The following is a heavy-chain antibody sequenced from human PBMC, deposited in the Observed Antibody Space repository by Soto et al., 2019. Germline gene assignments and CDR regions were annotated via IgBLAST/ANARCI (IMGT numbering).Heavy chain of an antibody. V-gene: IGHV3-30*03. CDR2: LANDGSYQ. J-gene: IGHJ4*02. CDR1: GFTFSGYG. CDR3: ARSIGGSSYYPPDY. Sequence: QVQLVESGGGVVQPGGSLRLSCAASGFTFSGYGMHWVRQSPGEGLEWVAILANDGSYQYYAESVKGRFTISRDKSKNTLYLQMDSLRPEDTAVYYCARSIGGSSYYPPDYWGQGTLVTVSS. D-gene: IGHD2-15*01.